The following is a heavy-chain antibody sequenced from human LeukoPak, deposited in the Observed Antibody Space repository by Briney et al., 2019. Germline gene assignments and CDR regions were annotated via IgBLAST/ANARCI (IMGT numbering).Heavy chain of an antibody. CDR2: IYTSGST. D-gene: IGHD2-2*01. J-gene: IGHJ6*02. CDR1: GGSISSYY. CDR3: ARDGIGYCSSTSHYYGMDV. V-gene: IGHV4-4*07. Sequence: KPSETLSLTCTVSGGSISSYYWSWIRQPAGKGLKWIGRIYTSGSTNYNPSLKSRVTMSVDTSKNQFSLKLSSVTAADTAVYYCARDGIGYCSSTSHYYGMDVWGQGTTVTVSS.